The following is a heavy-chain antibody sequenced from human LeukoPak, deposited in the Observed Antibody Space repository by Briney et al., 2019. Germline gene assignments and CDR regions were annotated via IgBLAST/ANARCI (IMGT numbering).Heavy chain of an antibody. CDR2: ISAYNGNT. V-gene: IGHV1-18*01. Sequence: ASVKVSCKASGYTFTTYGISWVRQAPGQGLEWMGWISAYNGNTNYAQKLQGRVTMTTDTSTSTVHMELRSLRSDDTAVYYCARDSHGSGSYRDSWGQGTLVTVSS. CDR1: GYTFTTYG. J-gene: IGHJ4*02. D-gene: IGHD3-10*01. CDR3: ARDSHGSGSYRDS.